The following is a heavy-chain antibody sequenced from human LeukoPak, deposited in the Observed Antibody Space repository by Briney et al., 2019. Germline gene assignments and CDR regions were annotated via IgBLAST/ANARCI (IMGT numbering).Heavy chain of an antibody. CDR2: IYYSGSSGST. CDR3: ARHQAGGSFDY. J-gene: IGHJ4*02. D-gene: IGHD1-26*01. V-gene: IGHV4-59*01. CDR1: ARSISSSY. Sequence: PSETLSPTCILSARSISSSYSSWIRQPPGKGLEWVGYIYYSGSSGSTDYNPSLKSRVTISVDMSKNQSSLKLSSVTAADTALYYCARHQAGGSFDYWGQGTLVTVSS.